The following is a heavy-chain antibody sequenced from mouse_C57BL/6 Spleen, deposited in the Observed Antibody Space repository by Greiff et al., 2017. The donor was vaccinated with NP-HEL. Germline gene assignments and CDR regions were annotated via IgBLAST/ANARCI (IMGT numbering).Heavy chain of an antibody. CDR2: IYPGSGNT. CDR1: GYTFTDYY. V-gene: IGHV1-76*01. CDR3: ARERRGDDYFDY. J-gene: IGHJ2*01. Sequence: VQRVESGAELVRPGASVKLSCKASGYTFTDYYINWVKQRPGQGLEWIARIYPGSGNTYYNEKFKGKATLTADKSSSTAYMQLSSLTSEDSAVYFCARERRGDDYFDYWGQGTTLTVSS. D-gene: IGHD3-3*01.